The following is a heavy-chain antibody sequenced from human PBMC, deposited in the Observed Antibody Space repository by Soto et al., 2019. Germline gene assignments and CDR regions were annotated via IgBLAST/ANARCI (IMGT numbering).Heavy chain of an antibody. CDR2: IYYGGTT. Sequence: PSETLSRTCTVSGGYISPYYWTWVRQPPGKGLEWIGYIYYGGTTSYNPSLMSRVTISLETSKSQISLRLSSVTAADTAIYYCARLGAHYQSLDPWGPGTRVTVSS. V-gene: IGHV4-59*08. CDR1: GGYISPYY. CDR3: ARLGAHYQSLDP. J-gene: IGHJ5*02. D-gene: IGHD2-2*01.